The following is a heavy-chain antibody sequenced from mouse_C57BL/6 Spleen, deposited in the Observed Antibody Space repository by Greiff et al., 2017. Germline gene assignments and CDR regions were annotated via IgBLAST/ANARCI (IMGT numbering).Heavy chain of an antibody. CDR1: GYTFTSYW. Sequence: QVQLQQPGAELVKPGASVKLSCKASGYTFTSYWMQWVKQRPGQGLEWIGEIDPSDSYTNYNQKFKGKATLTVDTSSSTAYMQLSSLTSEDSAVYYCAREELLYYFDYWGQGTTLTVSS. CDR3: AREELLYYFDY. V-gene: IGHV1-50*01. D-gene: IGHD1-3*01. CDR2: IDPSDSYT. J-gene: IGHJ2*01.